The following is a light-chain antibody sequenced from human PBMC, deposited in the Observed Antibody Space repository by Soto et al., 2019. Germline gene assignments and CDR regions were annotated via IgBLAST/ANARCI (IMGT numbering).Light chain of an antibody. CDR2: AVS. CDR1: SSDVGNYNL. V-gene: IGLV2-23*02. Sequence: QSVLTQPASVSGSPGQSITVSCTGTSSDVGNYNLVSWYQQHPDKAPKLIIYAVSERPSGVSSRFSGSKSDNTASLTISGLQAEDEADYYCCSYAGSSTSVFGTGTKLTVL. CDR3: CSYAGSSTSV. J-gene: IGLJ1*01.